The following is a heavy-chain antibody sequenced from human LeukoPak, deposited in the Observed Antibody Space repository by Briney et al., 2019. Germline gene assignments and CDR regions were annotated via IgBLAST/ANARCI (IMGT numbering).Heavy chain of an antibody. V-gene: IGHV3-15*01. J-gene: IGHJ1*01. CDR1: GLTFTNDW. Sequence: GGSLRLSCAASGLTFTNDWLGWVRQAPGKGLEWVGRSKNTADGGTTDYAAAVKGRFTISSDDSKNTLYLQMNNLNTEDTALYYCATAKSLLRFWGQGTLVTVSS. D-gene: IGHD3-3*01. CDR3: ATAKSLLRF. CDR2: SKNTADGGTT.